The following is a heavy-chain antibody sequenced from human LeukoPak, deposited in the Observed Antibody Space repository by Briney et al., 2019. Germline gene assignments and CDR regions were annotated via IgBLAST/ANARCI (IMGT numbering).Heavy chain of an antibody. CDR1: GFTFSNAW. CDR3: TRRGIPYYYMDV. Sequence: PGGSLRLSCAASGFTFSNAWMRWVRQAPGKGLEWVSTIHSGESTGYADSVKGRFTISRDNSKSTVYLQMNSLRAEDTAVYYCTRRGIPYYYMDVWGKGTTVTVSS. D-gene: IGHD3-16*01. J-gene: IGHJ6*03. CDR2: IHSGEST. V-gene: IGHV3-53*01.